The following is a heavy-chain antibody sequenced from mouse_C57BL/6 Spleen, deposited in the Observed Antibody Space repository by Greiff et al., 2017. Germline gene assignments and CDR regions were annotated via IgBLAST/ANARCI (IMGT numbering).Heavy chain of an antibody. D-gene: IGHD3-2*02. Sequence: DVKLVESGGGLVKPGGSLKLSCAASGFTFSSYAMSWVRQTPEKRLEWVATISDGGSYTYYPDNVKGRFTISRDNAKNNLYLQMSHLKSEDTAMYYCARDDGDSSGYFDYWGQGTTLTVSS. CDR1: GFTFSSYA. CDR3: ARDDGDSSGYFDY. J-gene: IGHJ2*01. V-gene: IGHV5-4*01. CDR2: ISDGGSYT.